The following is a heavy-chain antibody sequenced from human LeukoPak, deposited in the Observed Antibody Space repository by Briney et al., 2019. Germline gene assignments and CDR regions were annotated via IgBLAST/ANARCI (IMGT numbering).Heavy chain of an antibody. D-gene: IGHD3-22*01. CDR3: LVYYYDSSGYPYYFDY. J-gene: IGHJ4*02. V-gene: IGHV1-18*01. Sequence: ASVKVSCKASGYTFTSYGISWVRQAPGQGLEWMGWISAYNGNTNYAQKLQGRVTMTTDTSTSTAYMELRSLRSDDPAVYYCLVYYYDSSGYPYYFDYWGQGTLVTVSS. CDR1: GYTFTSYG. CDR2: ISAYNGNT.